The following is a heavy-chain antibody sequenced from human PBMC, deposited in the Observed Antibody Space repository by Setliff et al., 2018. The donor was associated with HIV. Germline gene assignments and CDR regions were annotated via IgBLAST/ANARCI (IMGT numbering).Heavy chain of an antibody. CDR3: ARIRGYYDRSGYYIGWYFDL. D-gene: IGHD3-22*01. CDR1: GFSLSTSGMC. CDR2: IDWDDDK. Sequence: SGPTLVNPTPTLTLTCTFSGFSLSTSGMCVSWIRQPPGKALEWLARIDWDDDKYYSTSLKTRLTISKDTSKDQVVLTMTNMDPVDTATYYCARIRGYYDRSGYYIGWYFDLWGRGTLVTVSS. J-gene: IGHJ2*01. V-gene: IGHV2-70*11.